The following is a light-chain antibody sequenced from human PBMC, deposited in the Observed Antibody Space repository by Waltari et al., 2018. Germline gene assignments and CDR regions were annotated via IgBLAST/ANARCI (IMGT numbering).Light chain of an antibody. J-gene: IGKJ4*01. Sequence: DIQMTQSPSTLSASVGDRVTITCRASQSISGWLAWYQQKPGKAPKLLIYKASSLESGVPSRFSDSGSGTEFTLTISSLQPDDFATFYCQQHNTYPLTFGGGTKVEIK. CDR1: QSISGW. CDR2: KAS. V-gene: IGKV1-5*03. CDR3: QQHNTYPLT.